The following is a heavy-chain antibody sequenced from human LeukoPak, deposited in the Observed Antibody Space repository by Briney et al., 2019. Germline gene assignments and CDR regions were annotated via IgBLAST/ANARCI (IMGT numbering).Heavy chain of an antibody. D-gene: IGHD3-10*01. J-gene: IGHJ4*02. CDR1: GYTFTSYD. Sequence: ASVKVSCKASGYTFTSYDINWVRQATGQGLEWMGWMNPNSGNTGYAQKFQGRATMTRNTSITTAYMELSSLRSEDTAVYYCARVFMVRGVIYFDYWGQGTLVTVSS. CDR3: ARVFMVRGVIYFDY. CDR2: MNPNSGNT. V-gene: IGHV1-8*01.